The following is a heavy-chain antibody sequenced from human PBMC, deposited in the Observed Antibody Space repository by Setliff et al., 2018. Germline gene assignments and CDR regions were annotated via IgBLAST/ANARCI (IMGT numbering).Heavy chain of an antibody. Sequence: ASVKVSCKASGYTFTSHYMHWVRQAPELGLEWMGTINPSSGGTSYAQKFQGRVTMTRDTSTSTVYMDMSSLRSEDTAVYYCARDVFPYHYEGAFDIWGQGTMVTVSS. CDR3: ARDVFPYHYEGAFDI. J-gene: IGHJ3*02. CDR1: GYTFTSHY. V-gene: IGHV1-46*01. CDR2: INPSSGGT. D-gene: IGHD3-22*01.